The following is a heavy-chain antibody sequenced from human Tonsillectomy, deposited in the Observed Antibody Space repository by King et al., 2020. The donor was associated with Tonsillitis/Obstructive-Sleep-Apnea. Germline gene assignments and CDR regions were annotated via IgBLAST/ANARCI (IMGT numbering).Heavy chain of an antibody. Sequence: VQLVESGAEVKKPGESLKISCKGSGYSFTSYWIGWVRQMPGKGLEWMGIIYPGDSDTRYSPSFQGQVTISADKSISTAYLQWSSLKASDTARYYCERHGGALVVPVRYYYYGMDVWGQGTTVTVSS. CDR2: IYPGDSDT. J-gene: IGHJ6*02. D-gene: IGHD2-2*01. CDR1: GYSFTSYW. V-gene: IGHV5-51*01. CDR3: ERHGGALVVPVRYYYYGMDV.